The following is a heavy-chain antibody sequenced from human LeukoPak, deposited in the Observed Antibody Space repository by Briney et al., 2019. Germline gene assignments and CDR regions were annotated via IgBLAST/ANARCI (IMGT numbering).Heavy chain of an antibody. J-gene: IGHJ4*02. CDR1: GVSISGYY. Sequence: SETLSLTCTVSGVSISGYYWSWIRQPPGKGLEWIGYIYYGGSTNYNPSLKSRVTISLDTSKNQFSLKLSSVTAADTAVYYCARAGPGYCSGSSCSDYWGQGTLVTVSS. D-gene: IGHD2-15*01. CDR2: IYYGGST. V-gene: IGHV4-59*01. CDR3: ARAGPGYCSGSSCSDY.